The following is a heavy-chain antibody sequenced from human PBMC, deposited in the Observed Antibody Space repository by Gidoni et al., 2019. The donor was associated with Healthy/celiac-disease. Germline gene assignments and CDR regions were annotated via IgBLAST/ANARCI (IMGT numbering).Heavy chain of an antibody. J-gene: IGHJ6*03. CDR2: INHSGST. CDR1: GGSFSGYY. CDR3: ARGSITIFGVVIYPIYYYYYMDV. Sequence: QVQLQQWGAGLLKPSETLSLTCAVYGGSFSGYYWSWIRQPPGKGLEWIGEINHSGSTNYNPSLKSRVTISVDTSKNQFSLKLSSVTAADTAVYYCARGSITIFGVVIYPIYYYYYMDVWGKGTTVTVSS. D-gene: IGHD3-3*01. V-gene: IGHV4-34*01.